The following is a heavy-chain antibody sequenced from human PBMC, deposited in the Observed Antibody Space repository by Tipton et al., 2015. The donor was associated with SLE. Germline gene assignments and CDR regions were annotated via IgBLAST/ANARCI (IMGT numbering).Heavy chain of an antibody. Sequence: SLRLSCAASGFMFSTYAMTWVRQAPGKGLEWVSSINGNGGATYYADSVKGRFSISRDNSKNTLYLQMNSLRVEDTAMYYCGSSPESVSRYNFWGQGTLVTVSS. CDR3: GSSPESVSRYNF. CDR2: INGNGGAT. D-gene: IGHD3-16*02. J-gene: IGHJ4*02. CDR1: GFMFSTYA. V-gene: IGHV3-23*01.